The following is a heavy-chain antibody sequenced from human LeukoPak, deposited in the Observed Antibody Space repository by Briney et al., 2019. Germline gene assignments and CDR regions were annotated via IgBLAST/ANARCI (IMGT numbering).Heavy chain of an antibody. Sequence: GGSLRLSCAASGFTFSSYSMNWVRQAPGKGLEGVSSISSSSSYIYYADSVKGRFTISRDNAKNSLYLQMNSLRAEDTAVYYCARGSMYYYGSGSHAIFDYWGQGTLVTVSS. J-gene: IGHJ4*02. CDR1: GFTFSSYS. V-gene: IGHV3-21*01. CDR3: ARGSMYYYGSGSHAIFDY. CDR2: ISSSSSYI. D-gene: IGHD3-10*01.